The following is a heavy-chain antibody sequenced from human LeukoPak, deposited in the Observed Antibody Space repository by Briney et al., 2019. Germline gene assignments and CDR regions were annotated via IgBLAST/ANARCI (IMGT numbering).Heavy chain of an antibody. CDR1: GGTFSSYA. V-gene: IGHV1-69*13. D-gene: IGHD3-22*01. J-gene: IGHJ3*02. CDR3: ARARLAGYYYDSSGYAETHDAFDI. Sequence: ASVKVSCKASGGTFSSYAISWVRQAPGQGLEWMGGIIPIFGTANYAQKFQGRVTITADESTSTAYMELSSLRSENTAVYYCARARLAGYYYDSSGYAETHDAFDIWGQGTMVTVSS. CDR2: IIPIFGTA.